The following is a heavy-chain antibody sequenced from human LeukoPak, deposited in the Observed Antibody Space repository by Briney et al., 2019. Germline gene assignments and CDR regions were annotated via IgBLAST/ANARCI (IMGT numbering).Heavy chain of an antibody. Sequence: GGSLRLSCVASGFIFSSYSMNWVRQAPGKGLEWVSSISSSSIYIYYADSVKGRFTISRDTSKNTVSLQMNSLRAEDTAVYYCAGDKTTGGWYEFDYWGQGTLVTVSS. CDR1: GFIFSSYS. CDR3: AGDKTTGGWYEFDY. V-gene: IGHV3-21*04. D-gene: IGHD6-19*01. CDR2: ISSSSIYI. J-gene: IGHJ4*02.